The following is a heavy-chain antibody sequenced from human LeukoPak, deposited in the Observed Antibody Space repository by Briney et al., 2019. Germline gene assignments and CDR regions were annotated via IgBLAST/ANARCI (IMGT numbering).Heavy chain of an antibody. CDR3: ARDVFADSSGGSFDF. CDR1: GFSFDTHG. D-gene: IGHD3-16*01. CDR2: IWYDGSKK. J-gene: IGHJ4*02. V-gene: IGHV3-33*01. Sequence: GGSLRLSCAASGFSFDTHGMHWVRQAPGKGLEWVAVIWYDGSKKYYVDSVKGRFTISRDNSKKSLFLQMNSLRAEDTALYYCARDVFADSSGGSFDFWGQGTLVTVSS.